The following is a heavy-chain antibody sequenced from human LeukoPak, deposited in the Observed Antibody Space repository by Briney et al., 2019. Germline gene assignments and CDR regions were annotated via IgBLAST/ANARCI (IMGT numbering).Heavy chain of an antibody. CDR1: GFTFRSYA. V-gene: IGHV3-23*01. CDR3: AKSLAAGTGYYYYSTMDV. D-gene: IGHD6-13*01. J-gene: IGHJ6*02. Sequence: GGSLRLSCAASGFTFRSYAMSWVRQAPGKGLEWVSVISNSGGSAYYADSVKGRFTFSRDNSKNTLYLQMNSLRAEDTAVYYCAKSLAAGTGYYYYSTMDVWGQGTTVTVSS. CDR2: ISNSGGSA.